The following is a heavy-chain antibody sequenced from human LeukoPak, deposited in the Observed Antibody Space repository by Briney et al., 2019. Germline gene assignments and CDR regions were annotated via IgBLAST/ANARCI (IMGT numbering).Heavy chain of an antibody. CDR3: ARDVVVTSSPDAFDI. J-gene: IGHJ3*02. CDR2: ISNSGTT. V-gene: IGHV4-31*11. CDR1: GYSVSSCGYY. D-gene: IGHD2-21*02. Sequence: SETLSLTCAVSGYSVSSCGYYWNWIRQHPGKGLEWISYISNSGTTSYNPSLRSRVTISVDTSNNHFSLRLTSVAAADTAVYYCARDVVVTSSPDAFDIWGQGTMVTVSS.